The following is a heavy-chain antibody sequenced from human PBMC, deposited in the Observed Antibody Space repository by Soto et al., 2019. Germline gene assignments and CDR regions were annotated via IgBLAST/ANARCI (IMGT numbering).Heavy chain of an antibody. J-gene: IGHJ4*02. CDR3: ARDKDWAFDY. Sequence: SQAPRKGLEWVSYIFTTGTTIYYADSVKGRFTVSRDNAKNSLFLLLNSLRAEDTAVYYCARDKDWAFDYWGQGTLVTVSP. D-gene: IGHD3-9*01. CDR2: IFTTGTTI. V-gene: IGHV3-48*03.